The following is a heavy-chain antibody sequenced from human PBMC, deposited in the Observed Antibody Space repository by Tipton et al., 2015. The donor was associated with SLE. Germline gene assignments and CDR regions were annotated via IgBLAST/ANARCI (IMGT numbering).Heavy chain of an antibody. CDR1: GGSISSGGYY. J-gene: IGHJ3*02. V-gene: IGHV4-31*03. CDR2: IYYSGST. CDR3: ARDTGAAAGSDAFDI. D-gene: IGHD6-13*01. Sequence: TLSLTCSVSGGSISSGGYYWSWIRQHPGKGLEWIGYIYYSGSTYYNPSLKSRVTISVDTSKNQFSLKLSSVTAADTAVYYCARDTGAAAGSDAFDIWGQGTRVTVSS.